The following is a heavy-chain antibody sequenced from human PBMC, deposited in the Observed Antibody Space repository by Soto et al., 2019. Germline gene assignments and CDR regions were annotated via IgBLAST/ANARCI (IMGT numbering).Heavy chain of an antibody. CDR2: IYYSGST. J-gene: IGHJ6*02. CDR1: GGSISSGGYY. Sequence: SETLSLTCTFSGGSISSGGYYWSWIRQHPGKGLEWIGYIYYSGSTYYNPSLKSRVTISVDTSKNQFSLKLSSVTAADTAVYYCARDRELAYYYYGMDVWGQGTTVTVSS. V-gene: IGHV4-31*03. CDR3: ARDRELAYYYYGMDV. D-gene: IGHD1-26*01.